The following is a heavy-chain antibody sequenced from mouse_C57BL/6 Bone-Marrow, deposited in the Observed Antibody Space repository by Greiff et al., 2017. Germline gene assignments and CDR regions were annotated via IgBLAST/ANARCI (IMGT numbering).Heavy chain of an antibody. V-gene: IGHV1-47*01. CDR3: ARGGNYGGYYSYY. CDR2: FHPYNDDT. Sequence: QVQLKESGAELVKPGASVKMSCKASGYTFTTYPIEWMKQNHGKSLEWIGNFHPYNDDTKYNEKFKGKATLTVEKSSSTVYLELSRLTSDDSAVYYCARGGNYGGYYSYYWGQGTTLTVSP. J-gene: IGHJ2*01. D-gene: IGHD2-1*01. CDR1: GYTFTTYP.